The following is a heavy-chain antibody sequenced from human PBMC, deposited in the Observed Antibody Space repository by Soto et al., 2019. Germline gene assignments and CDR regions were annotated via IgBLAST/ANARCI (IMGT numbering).Heavy chain of an antibody. CDR2: IYYSGST. CDR3: ARAGRDGDYFDY. D-gene: IGHD4-17*01. CDR1: GGSISSYY. Sequence: SETLSLTCTVSGGSISSYYWSWIRQPPGKGLEWIGYIYYSGSTNYNPSLKSRVTISVDTSKNQFSLKLSSVTAADTAVYYCARAGRDGDYFDYWGQGTLVTVS. J-gene: IGHJ4*02. V-gene: IGHV4-59*01.